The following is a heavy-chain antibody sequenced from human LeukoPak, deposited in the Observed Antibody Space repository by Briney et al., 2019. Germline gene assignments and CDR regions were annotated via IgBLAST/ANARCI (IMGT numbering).Heavy chain of an antibody. CDR2: INPSGGGT. Sequence: ASVNVSCKASGYTFTKYYMHCVRQAPGQGLEWMGIINPSGGGTSYAKKFQGRLTMTRDTSTTTVYMELSRLRSEDTAMYYCAREIGTRQLHLWGSAFDYWGQGTLVTVSS. D-gene: IGHD5-18*01. J-gene: IGHJ4*02. CDR1: GYTFTKYY. V-gene: IGHV1-46*01. CDR3: AREIGTRQLHLWGSAFDY.